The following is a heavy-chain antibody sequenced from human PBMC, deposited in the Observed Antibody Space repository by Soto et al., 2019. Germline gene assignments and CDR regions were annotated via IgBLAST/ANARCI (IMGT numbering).Heavy chain of an antibody. CDR2: FDPEDGET. CDR1: GYTLTELS. J-gene: IGHJ4*02. D-gene: IGHD3-3*01. Sequence: GASVTVSRKVSGYTLTELSMHWVRQAPGKGQEWMGGFDPEDGETIYAQKFQGRVTMTEDPSTDTAYMELSSLRSEDTAVYYCATVFGNDFWRGYPTERDYWGQGTLVTVSS. CDR3: ATVFGNDFWRGYPTERDY. V-gene: IGHV1-24*01.